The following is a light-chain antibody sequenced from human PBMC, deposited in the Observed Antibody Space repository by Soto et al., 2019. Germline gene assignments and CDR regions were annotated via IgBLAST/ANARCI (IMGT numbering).Light chain of an antibody. J-gene: IGLJ3*02. Sequence: QSALTQPASVSGSPGQSITISCTGTSSDVGRYNLVSWYQPHPGKAPKLMIYEGSKRPSGVSNRFSGSKSGNTASLTISGLQAEDEADYYCCSYARSSTFWVFGGGTKLTVL. CDR2: EGS. CDR3: CSYARSSTFWV. CDR1: SSDVGRYNL. V-gene: IGLV2-23*03.